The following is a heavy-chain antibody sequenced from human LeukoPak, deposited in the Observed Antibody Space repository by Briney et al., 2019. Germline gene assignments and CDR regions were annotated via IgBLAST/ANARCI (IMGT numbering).Heavy chain of an antibody. D-gene: IGHD4-17*01. CDR3: ARDPNGDYIGAFDM. J-gene: IGHJ3*02. CDR2: IRGGGGSA. Sequence: GGSLRLSCTASGFTSSAYAMMWVRQAPGKGPEWVSAIRGGGGSAFYADSVKGRFTISRDNSKYTLFLQMNSLRAEDTAVYYCARDPNGDYIGAFDMWGPGTMVTVSS. CDR1: GFTSSAYA. V-gene: IGHV3-23*01.